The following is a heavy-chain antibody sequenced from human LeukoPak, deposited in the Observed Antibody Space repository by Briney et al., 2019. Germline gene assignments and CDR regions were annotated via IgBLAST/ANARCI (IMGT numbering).Heavy chain of an antibody. CDR3: ARFVGGGLEWFGELFITDAFDI. J-gene: IGHJ3*02. CDR1: GFTFSSYW. D-gene: IGHD3-10*01. V-gene: IGHV3-7*01. Sequence: GGSLRLSCAASGFTFSSYWMLWVRQAPGKGLEWVASIKQDGSEKYYADSVEGRFTISRDNAKNSLYLQMNSLRAEDTAVYYCARFVGGGLEWFGELFITDAFDIWGQGTMVTVSS. CDR2: IKQDGSEK.